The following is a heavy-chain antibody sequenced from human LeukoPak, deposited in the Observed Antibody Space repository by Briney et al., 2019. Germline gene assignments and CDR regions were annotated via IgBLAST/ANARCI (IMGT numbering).Heavy chain of an antibody. V-gene: IGHV1-18*01. CDR3: AREYSSLNHYYDSSGYYSPWSDYYFDY. J-gene: IGHJ4*02. CDR1: GYTFTSYG. CDR2: ISAYNGNT. D-gene: IGHD3-22*01. Sequence: GASVKVSCKASGYTFTSYGISWVRQAPGQGLEWMGWISAYNGNTNYAQNLQGRVTMTTDTSTSTAYMDLRSLRSDDTAVYYCAREYSSLNHYYDSSGYYSPWSDYYFDYWGQGTLVTVSS.